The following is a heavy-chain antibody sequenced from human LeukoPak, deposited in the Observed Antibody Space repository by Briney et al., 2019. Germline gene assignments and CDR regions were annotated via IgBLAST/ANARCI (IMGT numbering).Heavy chain of an antibody. CDR1: GFTFSRYS. CDR3: ARDDVERPFDY. V-gene: IGHV3-48*01. J-gene: IGHJ4*02. D-gene: IGHD1-26*01. CDR2: ISGSSSTI. Sequence: GGSLRLSCAASGFTFSRYSMNWVRQAPGKGLEWVSYISGSSSTISYADSVKGRFTISRDNAKNSLYLQMNSLRAVDTAVYYCARDDVERPFDYWGQGTLVTVSS.